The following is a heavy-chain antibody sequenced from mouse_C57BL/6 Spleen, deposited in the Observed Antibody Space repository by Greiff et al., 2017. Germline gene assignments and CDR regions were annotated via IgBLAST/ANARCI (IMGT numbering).Heavy chain of an antibody. CDR2: IYPGDGYP. CDR1: GYAFSSSW. V-gene: IGHV1-82*01. Sequence: QVQLKQSGPELVKPGASVKISCKASGYAFSSSWMNWVKQRPGKGLEWIGRIYPGDGYPNYNGKFKGKATLTVDKSSSTAYMQLGSLTSEGSAVYFCASPLYYDSDFAYWGQGTLVTVSA. J-gene: IGHJ3*01. CDR3: ASPLYYDSDFAY. D-gene: IGHD2-4*01.